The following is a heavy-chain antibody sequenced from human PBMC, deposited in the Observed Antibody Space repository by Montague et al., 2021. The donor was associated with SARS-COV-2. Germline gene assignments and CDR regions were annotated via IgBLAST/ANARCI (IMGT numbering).Heavy chain of an antibody. V-gene: IGHV3-48*02. J-gene: IGHJ4*02. D-gene: IGHD1-26*01. Sequence: SLRLFCAASGFTFTRYSMSWLRQAPAAGLEWVSFISTSSDIIIYRDSVKGRFTISRDNAKNSVYLQMNSLRDEDTALYYCARGRGSYIDYWGQGTLVSVSS. CDR3: ARGRGSYIDY. CDR1: GFTFTRYS. CDR2: ISTSSDII.